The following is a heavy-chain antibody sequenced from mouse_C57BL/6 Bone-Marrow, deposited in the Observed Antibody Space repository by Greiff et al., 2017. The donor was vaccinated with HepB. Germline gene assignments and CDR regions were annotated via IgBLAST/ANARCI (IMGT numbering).Heavy chain of an antibody. J-gene: IGHJ4*01. CDR2: INPNNGGT. CDR3: ARSLYYYGSSYVGNYAMDY. Sequence: EVQLQQSGPELVKPGASVKMSCKASGYTFTDYNMHWVKQSHGKSLEWIGYINPNNGGTSYNQKFKGKATLTVDKSSSTAYMELRSLTSEDSAVYYCARSLYYYGSSYVGNYAMDYWGQGTSVTVSS. CDR1: GYTFTDYN. D-gene: IGHD1-1*01. V-gene: IGHV1-22*01.